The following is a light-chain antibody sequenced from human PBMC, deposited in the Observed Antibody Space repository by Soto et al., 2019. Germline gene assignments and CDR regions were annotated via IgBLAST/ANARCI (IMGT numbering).Light chain of an antibody. CDR2: GNN. CDR3: KSYDTSLSGVV. V-gene: IGLV1-40*01. Sequence: QSVLTQAPSVSGAPGQRVTISCTGSSSNIGAGYDVHWYQQLPGTAPKLLIYGNNNRTSGVPDRFSGSKSGTSASLAITGLKAEDEADYYCKSYDTSLSGVVFGGGTKLTVL. J-gene: IGLJ3*02. CDR1: SSNIGAGYD.